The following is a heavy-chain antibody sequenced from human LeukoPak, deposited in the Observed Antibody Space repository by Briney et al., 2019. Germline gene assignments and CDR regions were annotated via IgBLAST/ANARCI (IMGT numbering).Heavy chain of an antibody. CDR1: GFTFSSYS. D-gene: IGHD3-22*01. V-gene: IGHV3-21*01. CDR3: ARVTDYYDSSGYEYYFDY. Sequence: GGSLRLSRAASGFTFSSYSMNWVRQAPGKGLEWVSSISSSSSYIYYADSVKGRFTISRDNAKNSLYLQMNSLRAEDTAVYYCARVTDYYDSSGYEYYFDYWGQGTLVTVSS. CDR2: ISSSSSYI. J-gene: IGHJ4*02.